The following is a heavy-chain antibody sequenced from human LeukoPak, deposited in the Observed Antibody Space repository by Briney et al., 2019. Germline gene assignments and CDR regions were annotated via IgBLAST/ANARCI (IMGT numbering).Heavy chain of an antibody. CDR2: INHSGST. D-gene: IGHD1-26*01. V-gene: IGHV4-34*01. CDR3: ARTGGSFYFYYYMDV. Sequence: TSETLSLTCTVSGGSISGYYWSWIRQPPGKGLEWIGEINHSGSTNYNPSLKSRVTISVDTSKNQFSLKLSSVTAADTAVYYCARTGGSFYFYYYMDVWGKGTTVTVSS. J-gene: IGHJ6*03. CDR1: GGSISGYY.